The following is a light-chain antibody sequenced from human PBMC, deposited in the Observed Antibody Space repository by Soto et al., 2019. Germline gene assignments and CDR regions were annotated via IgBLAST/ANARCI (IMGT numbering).Light chain of an antibody. J-gene: IGLJ2*01. CDR1: SYNIGGHY. CDR3: AAWDDILSGPL. Sequence: QPVLTQPPSASGTPGQRVTISCSGSSYNIGGHYVHWYQQLPVMAPKLLIYGSTQRPSGVPDRIAGSKSGTSASLAISGLRSEDEDDYYCAAWDDILSGPLFGGGTKLTVL. V-gene: IGLV1-47*01. CDR2: GST.